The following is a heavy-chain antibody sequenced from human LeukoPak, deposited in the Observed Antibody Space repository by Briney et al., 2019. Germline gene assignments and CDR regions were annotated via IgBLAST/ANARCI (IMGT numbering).Heavy chain of an antibody. CDR1: GGTFSSHA. J-gene: IGHJ3*02. Sequence: GASVKVSCKASGGTFSSHAISWVRQAPGQGLEWMGGLIPIYGSPNYAQKFQGRLTITSDESTRTVYMELSSLRPEDSAVHYCAGFFYDNSGDAFDIWGQGTMVTVSS. V-gene: IGHV1-69*13. CDR2: LIPIYGSP. D-gene: IGHD3-22*01. CDR3: AGFFYDNSGDAFDI.